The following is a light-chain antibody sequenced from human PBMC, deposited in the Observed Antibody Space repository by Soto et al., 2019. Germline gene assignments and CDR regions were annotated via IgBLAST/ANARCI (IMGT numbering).Light chain of an antibody. Sequence: QSVLTEAPSVSGAPGQRVSISCTVSSSNIGAGYDVHWYQHLPGTAPKLLIYANNNRPSGVPDRFSGSKSGTSASLAITALQAEDEADYYCQSYDSSRSPLYVFGTGTKVTVL. CDR1: SSNIGAGYD. V-gene: IGLV1-40*01. CDR3: QSYDSSRSPLYV. CDR2: ANN. J-gene: IGLJ1*01.